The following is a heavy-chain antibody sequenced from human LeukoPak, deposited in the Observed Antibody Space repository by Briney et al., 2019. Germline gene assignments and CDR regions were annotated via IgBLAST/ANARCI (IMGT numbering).Heavy chain of an antibody. Sequence: SGPTLVNPTQTLTLTCTFSGFSLSTTGVGVGWIRQPPGKALECLALTYWDDDKRYSPSLKSRLTITKDTSKNQVVLTMSNMDPVDAATYYCAHRRSRVYYMDVWGEGTTVTVSS. CDR3: AHRRSRVYYMDV. J-gene: IGHJ6*03. V-gene: IGHV2-5*02. CDR1: GFSLSTTGVG. CDR2: TYWDDDK.